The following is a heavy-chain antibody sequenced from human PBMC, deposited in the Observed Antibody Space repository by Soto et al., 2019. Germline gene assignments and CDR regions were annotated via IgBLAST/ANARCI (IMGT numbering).Heavy chain of an antibody. J-gene: IGHJ5*02. CDR1: GYTFTGYY. CDR2: INPNSGGT. CDR3: ARASGTTRVRFWFDP. D-gene: IGHD1-7*01. Sequence: ASVKVSCKASGYTFTGYYMHCVRHSPGQGLEWMGWINPNSGGTNYAQKFQGRVTMTRDTSISTAYMELSRLRSDDTAVYYCARASGTTRVRFWFDPWGQGTLVTVSS. V-gene: IGHV1-2*02.